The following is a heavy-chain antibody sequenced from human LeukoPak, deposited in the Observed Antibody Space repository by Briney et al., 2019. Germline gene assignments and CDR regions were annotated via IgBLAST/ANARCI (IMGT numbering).Heavy chain of an antibody. D-gene: IGHD6-19*01. CDR3: ARLAVAGYFDY. V-gene: IGHV1-69*13. J-gene: IGHJ4*02. CDR2: IIPIFGTA. CDR1: GGTFSSYA. Sequence: ASVKVSCKTSGGTFSSYAISWVRQAPGQGLEWMGGIIPIFGTANYAQKFQGRVTITADESTSTAYMELSSLRSEDTAVYYCARLAVAGYFDYWGQGTLVTVSS.